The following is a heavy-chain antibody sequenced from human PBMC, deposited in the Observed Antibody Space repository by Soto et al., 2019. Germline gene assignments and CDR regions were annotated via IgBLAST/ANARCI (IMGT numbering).Heavy chain of an antibody. CDR3: ARDQRLLGFYDYVWGSYRPRGFDAFDI. V-gene: IGHV4-59*01. CDR2: IYYSGST. J-gene: IGHJ3*02. Sequence: SETLSLTCTVSGGSISSYYWSWIRQPPGKGLEWIGYIYYSGSTNYNPSLKSRVTISVDTSKNQFSLKLSSVTAADTAVYCCARDQRLLGFYDYVWGSYRPRGFDAFDIWGQVTIFTASS. CDR1: GGSISSYY. D-gene: IGHD3-16*02.